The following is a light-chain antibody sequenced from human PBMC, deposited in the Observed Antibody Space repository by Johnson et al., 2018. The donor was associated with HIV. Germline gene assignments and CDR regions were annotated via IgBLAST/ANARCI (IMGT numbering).Light chain of an antibody. V-gene: IGLV1-51*01. CDR3: GTWDSSLSAGRA. CDR2: DNN. Sequence: QSVLTQPPSVSAAPGQKVTISCSGSSSNIGNNYVSWYQQLPGTAPKLLIYDNNKRPSGIPDRFSGSKSDTSATLGITGLQTGDEADYYCGTWDSSLSAGRAFGTGTKVTVL. CDR1: SSNIGNNY. J-gene: IGLJ1*01.